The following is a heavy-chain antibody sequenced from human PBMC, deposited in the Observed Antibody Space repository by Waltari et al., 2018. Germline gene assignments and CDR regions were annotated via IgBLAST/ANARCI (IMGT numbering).Heavy chain of an antibody. CDR3: ARLMLSHPENGMDV. D-gene: IGHD3-10*02. J-gene: IGHJ6*02. CDR1: GCAFSNYW. Sequence: EVQLVESGGGFFQPGGSLRLSCEASGCAFSNYWIHWVRQAPGRGLEWVSRISGDGTSISNADSVGGRFSISRDNYKNTVYLQIHSLRAEDTAVFYCARLMLSHPENGMDVWGQGTSVTVS. V-gene: IGHV3-74*01. CDR2: ISGDGTSI.